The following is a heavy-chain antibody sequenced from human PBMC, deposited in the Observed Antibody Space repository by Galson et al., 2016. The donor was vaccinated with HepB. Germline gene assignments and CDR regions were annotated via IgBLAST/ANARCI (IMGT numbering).Heavy chain of an antibody. CDR3: ARERPDIAGAGFDY. D-gene: IGHD5-12*01. Sequence: SLRLSCAASGFTFSNYGMPWVRQAPGKGLEWVALICYDGNNKYYADSVKGRFTISRDNSKNTLYLQMNSLRAEDTAVYYCARERPDIAGAGFDYWGQGTLVTVSS. CDR2: ICYDGNNK. J-gene: IGHJ4*02. V-gene: IGHV3-33*01. CDR1: GFTFSNYG.